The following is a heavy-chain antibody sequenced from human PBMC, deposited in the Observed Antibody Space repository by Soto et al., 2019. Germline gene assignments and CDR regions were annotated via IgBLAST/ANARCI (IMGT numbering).Heavy chain of an antibody. CDR2: INHSGST. CDR1: GGSFSGYY. Sequence: SETLSLTCAVYGGSFSGYYWSWIRQPPGKGLEWIGEINHSGSTNYNPSLKSRVTISVDTSKNQFSLKLSSVTAADTAVYYCARGRSGSYYGWFDPWGQGTLVTVSS. J-gene: IGHJ5*02. V-gene: IGHV4-34*01. CDR3: ARGRSGSYYGWFDP. D-gene: IGHD1-26*01.